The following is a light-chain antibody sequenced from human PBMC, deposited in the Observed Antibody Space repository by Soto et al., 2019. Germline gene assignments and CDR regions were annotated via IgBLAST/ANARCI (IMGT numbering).Light chain of an antibody. Sequence: PGERATPSCRASQSVDSYLAWYQQKPGQAPRLLIYDVSNRATGIPARFSGSGSGTDFTLTISSLEPGDFAVYYCQQRNDWQVTFGQGTRLEI. CDR1: QSVDSY. J-gene: IGKJ5*01. CDR2: DVS. V-gene: IGKV3-11*01. CDR3: QQRNDWQVT.